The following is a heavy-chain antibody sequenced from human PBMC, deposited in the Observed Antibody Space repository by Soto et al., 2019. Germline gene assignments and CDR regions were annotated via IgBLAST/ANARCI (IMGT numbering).Heavy chain of an antibody. Sequence: GGSLRLSXAASGFSFSTYSMNWVRQAPGKGLEWVSSISSSSSSAYIFYADSVKGRFTISRDNAENSLYLQMNSLRVEDTAVYYCARQGTSTKYYTMDAWGQGTTVTVSS. CDR2: ISSSSSSAYI. V-gene: IGHV3-21*01. CDR1: GFSFSTYS. CDR3: ARQGTSTKYYTMDA. D-gene: IGHD2-2*01. J-gene: IGHJ6*02.